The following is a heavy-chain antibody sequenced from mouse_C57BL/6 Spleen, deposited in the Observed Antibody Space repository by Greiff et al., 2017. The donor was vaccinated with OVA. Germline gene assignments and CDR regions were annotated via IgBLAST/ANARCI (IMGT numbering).Heavy chain of an antibody. CDR2: IFPGSGST. Sequence: QVHVKQSGPELVKPGASVKISCKASGYTFTDYYINWVKQRPGQGLEWIGWIFPGSGSTYYNEKFKGKATLTVDKSSSTAYMLLSSLTSEDSAVYFCARVYDYDYFDYWGQGTTLTVSS. V-gene: IGHV1-75*01. CDR3: ARVYDYDYFDY. CDR1: GYTFTDYY. D-gene: IGHD2-4*01. J-gene: IGHJ2*01.